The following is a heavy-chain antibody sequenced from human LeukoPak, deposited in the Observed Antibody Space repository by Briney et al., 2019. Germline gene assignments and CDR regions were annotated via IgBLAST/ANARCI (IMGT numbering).Heavy chain of an antibody. CDR1: GFTFSRYW. D-gene: IGHD6-19*01. CDR2: INSDGSST. Sequence: LPGGSLRLSCGASGFTFSRYWMHWVRHVPGKRLVWVSRINSDGSSTSYADSVKGRFTISRDNAENTLYLQMSSLRAEDAAVYYCARAERITGWYDYWGQGTLVTVSS. V-gene: IGHV3-74*01. J-gene: IGHJ4*02. CDR3: ARAERITGWYDY.